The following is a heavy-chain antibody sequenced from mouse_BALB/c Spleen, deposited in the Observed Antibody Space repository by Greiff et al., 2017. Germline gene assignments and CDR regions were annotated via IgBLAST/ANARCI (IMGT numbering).Heavy chain of an antibody. V-gene: IGHV5-4*02. CDR2: ISDGGSYT. D-gene: IGHD2-4*01. Sequence: EVKLMESGGGLVKPGGSLKLSCAASGFTFSDYYMYWVRQTPEKRLEWVATISDGGSYTYYPDSVKGRFTISRDNAKNTLFLQMTSLRSEDTAMYYCARGGSMITTIYAMDYWGQGTSVTVSS. CDR3: ARGGSMITTIYAMDY. CDR1: GFTFSDYY. J-gene: IGHJ4*01.